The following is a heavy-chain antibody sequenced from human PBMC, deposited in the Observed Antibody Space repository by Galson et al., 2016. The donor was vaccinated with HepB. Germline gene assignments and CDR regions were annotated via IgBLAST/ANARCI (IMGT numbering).Heavy chain of an antibody. CDR1: GFSFSSYS. Sequence: SLRLSCAVSGFSFSSYSMHWVRQAPGKGLEWVGVISDDGSDKYYGDSMKGRFTISRDNSKNKLYLQINSLRTDDTAMYFCARDQAIAVTGTPLRHWGQGILVTVAS. CDR2: ISDDGSDK. V-gene: IGHV3-30-3*01. D-gene: IGHD1-20*01. J-gene: IGHJ4*02. CDR3: ARDQAIAVTGTPLRH.